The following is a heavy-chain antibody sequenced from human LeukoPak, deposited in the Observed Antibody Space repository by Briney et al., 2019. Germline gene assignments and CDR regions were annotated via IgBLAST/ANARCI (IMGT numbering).Heavy chain of an antibody. J-gene: IGHJ4*02. CDR1: GYTFTSYG. CDR3: ARLRPVTTFDY. CDR2: ISAYNGNT. V-gene: IGHV1-18*01. D-gene: IGHD4-17*01. Sequence: ASVKVSCKASGYTFTSYGISWVQQAPGQGLEWTGWISAYNGNTNYAQKLQGRVTMTTDTSTSTAYMELRSLRSDDTAVYYCARLRPVTTFDYWGQGTLVTVSS.